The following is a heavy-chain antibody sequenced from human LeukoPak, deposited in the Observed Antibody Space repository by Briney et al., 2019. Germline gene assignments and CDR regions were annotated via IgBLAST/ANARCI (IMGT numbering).Heavy chain of an antibody. Sequence: GGSLRLSCAASGFTFSSYAMSWVRQAPGKGLEWVSAISGSGGSTYYADSVKGRFTISRDNSKNTLYLQMNSLRAEDTAVYYCAKVEYYYDSSGYYYFDYWGQGTLVTVSS. J-gene: IGHJ4*02. V-gene: IGHV3-23*01. CDR3: AKVEYYYDSSGYYYFDY. D-gene: IGHD3-22*01. CDR1: GFTFSSYA. CDR2: ISGSGGST.